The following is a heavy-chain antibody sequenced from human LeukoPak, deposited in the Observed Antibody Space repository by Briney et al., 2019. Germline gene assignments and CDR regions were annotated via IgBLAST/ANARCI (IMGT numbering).Heavy chain of an antibody. V-gene: IGHV1-8*01. CDR1: GYTFTSCD. CDR3: ARAAYPPVDYYYYYMDV. J-gene: IGHJ6*03. Sequence: GASVKVSCKASGYTFTSCDINWVRQATGQGLEWMGWMNPNSGNTGYAQKFQGRVTMTRNTSISTAYMELSSLRSEDTAVYYCARAAYPPVDYYYYYMDVWGKGTTVTVSS. CDR2: MNPNSGNT.